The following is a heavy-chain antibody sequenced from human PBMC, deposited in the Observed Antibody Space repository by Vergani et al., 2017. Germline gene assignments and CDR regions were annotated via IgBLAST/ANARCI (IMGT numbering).Heavy chain of an antibody. CDR2: IDPRDSYT. CDR1: GYSFTSYW. V-gene: IGHV5-10-1*01. Sequence: EVQLVQSGAEVKKPGESLRFSCKGSGYSFTSYWISWVRQMPGKGLEWMGRIDPRDSYTNYSPSFQGHVTISADKSISTAYLQWSSLKASDTAMYYCERQVAVAXKWWGPYYYYGMDVWGQGTTVTVSS. D-gene: IGHD6-19*01. CDR3: ERQVAVAXKWWGPYYYYGMDV. J-gene: IGHJ6*02.